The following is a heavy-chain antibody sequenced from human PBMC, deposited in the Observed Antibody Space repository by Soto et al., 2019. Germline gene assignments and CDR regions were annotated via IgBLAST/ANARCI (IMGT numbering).Heavy chain of an antibody. CDR2: LYWDDAR. Sequence: QITLKESGPTLAKPTQTLTLTCSCSGFSLSTTPVGVGWIRQPPGKALEWLALLYWDDARRYIPSLKNRLTIPKDTSGGQVVLTTTNMDPVDTATYSGAQITPFDFKGYDADYWGPGNLVTVSS. J-gene: IGHJ4*02. CDR1: GFSLSTTPVG. CDR3: AQITPFDFKGYDADY. V-gene: IGHV2-5*02. D-gene: IGHD3-16*01.